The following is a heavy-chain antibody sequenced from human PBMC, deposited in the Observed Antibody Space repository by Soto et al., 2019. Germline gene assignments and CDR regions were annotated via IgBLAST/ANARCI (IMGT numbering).Heavy chain of an antibody. CDR2: VKSRGGGA. J-gene: IGHJ4*02. CDR1: GYMYTYYF. Sequence: ASVKVSCKTYGYMYTYYFIHWVRAEPGQGREWMALVKSRGGGAVSAQAFQGRVTMTRDTSTSTAYMEVSSLRLDDTAVYFCARDEPYYQSSRDYWLSSFDLWGQGTPVTVSS. V-gene: IGHV1-46*01. CDR3: ARDEPYYQSSRDYWLSSFDL. D-gene: IGHD3-10*01.